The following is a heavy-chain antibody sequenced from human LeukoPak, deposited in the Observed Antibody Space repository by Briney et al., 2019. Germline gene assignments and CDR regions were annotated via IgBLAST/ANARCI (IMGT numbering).Heavy chain of an antibody. Sequence: PGGSLRLSCAASGFTFSDFYMAWIRQAPGKGLEWVSYISGSGNIIYYADSVMGRFTISRDNAKNSLYLQINSLRADDTAVYYCARAHRYDSSGYRDYWGQGTLVTVSS. J-gene: IGHJ4*02. D-gene: IGHD3-22*01. CDR2: ISGSGNII. CDR3: ARAHRYDSSGYRDY. V-gene: IGHV3-11*01. CDR1: GFTFSDFY.